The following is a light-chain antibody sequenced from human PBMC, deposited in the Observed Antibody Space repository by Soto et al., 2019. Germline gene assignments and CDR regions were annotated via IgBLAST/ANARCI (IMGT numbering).Light chain of an antibody. Sequence: EIVLTQSPGTLSLSPGERATLSCRASQSVSSNYLAWYQQKPGQAPRFLIYGASSRATGIPDRFSGSGSGTDFTLTISRLEPEYFAVYYCQQYGNSPRLTFGGGTKVEIK. CDR2: GAS. CDR3: QQYGNSPRLT. V-gene: IGKV3-20*01. J-gene: IGKJ4*01. CDR1: QSVSSNY.